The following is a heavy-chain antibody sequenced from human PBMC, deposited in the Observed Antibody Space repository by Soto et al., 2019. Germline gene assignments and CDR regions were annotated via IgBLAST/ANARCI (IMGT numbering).Heavy chain of an antibody. CDR1: GFTLSNYA. V-gene: IGHV1-18*01. CDR2: TTSNTIYT. D-gene: IGHD3-16*01. Sequence: QVQLVQSGAEVKKPGASVRVSYEASGFTLSNYAISWVRQAPGLGLELMGWTTSNTIYTYYAQNFQGRVTLTTDTSTTTADLELRGRTPGDTAVYSCARCSRSRGGNVDPDRRDYWGRGTPVTVSS. CDR3: ARCSRSRGGNVDPDRRDY. J-gene: IGHJ4*02.